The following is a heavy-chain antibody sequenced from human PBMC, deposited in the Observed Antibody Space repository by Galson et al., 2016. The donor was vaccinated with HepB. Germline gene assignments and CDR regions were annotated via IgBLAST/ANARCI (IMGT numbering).Heavy chain of an antibody. CDR2: ISWDAGTT. J-gene: IGHJ4*02. Sequence: SLRLSCAASGFSFQNYAMHWVRQAPGKGLEWVSLISWDAGTTYYVDSVKGRFTISRDSTKNSLYLQMNSLRPEDTAIYYCVKVGSAIAVTGYFDTWGQGTLVTVSS. D-gene: IGHD6-19*01. CDR3: VKVGSAIAVTGYFDT. CDR1: GFSFQNYA. V-gene: IGHV3-43D*03.